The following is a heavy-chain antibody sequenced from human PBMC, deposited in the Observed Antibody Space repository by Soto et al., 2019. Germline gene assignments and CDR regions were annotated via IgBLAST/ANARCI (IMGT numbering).Heavy chain of an antibody. D-gene: IGHD3-10*01. CDR1: GGSISSGDYY. V-gene: IGHV4-30-4*01. J-gene: IGHJ3*02. CDR2: IYYSGST. Sequence: SETLSLTCTVSGGSISSGDYYWSWIRQPPGKGLEWIGYIYYSGSTYYNPSLKSRVTISVDTSKNQFSLKLSSVTAADTAVYYCATELNYYGSGSQGAFDIWGQGTMVT. CDR3: ATELNYYGSGSQGAFDI.